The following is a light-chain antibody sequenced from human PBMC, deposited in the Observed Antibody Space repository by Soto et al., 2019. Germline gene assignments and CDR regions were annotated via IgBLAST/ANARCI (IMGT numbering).Light chain of an antibody. CDR1: QSISSY. CDR2: AAS. CDR3: QHSYSTPT. V-gene: IGKV1-39*01. Sequence: DIQMTQSPSSLSASVGDRVTITCRASQSISSYLNWYQQKPGKAPKLLIYAASSLQSGVPSRFSGSGSGTDFTLTISSLQPEYFATYYCQHSYSTPTFGQGTKLEIK. J-gene: IGKJ2*01.